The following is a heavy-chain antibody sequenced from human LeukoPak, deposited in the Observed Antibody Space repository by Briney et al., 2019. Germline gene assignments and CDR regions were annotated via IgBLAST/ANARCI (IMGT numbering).Heavy chain of an antibody. CDR3: GKYGGRASGYPADH. Sequence: ASVKVSCKSSGYSFTNYGVAWLRQAPGQGLEWLGWISAYGDTTNYARFIQDRITMTRDTSTTTGYMELRSLKSDDTAVYYCGKYGGRASGYPADHWGQGTLVTVSS. CDR1: GYSFTNYG. D-gene: IGHD3-3*01. CDR2: ISAYGDTT. J-gene: IGHJ4*02. V-gene: IGHV1-18*01.